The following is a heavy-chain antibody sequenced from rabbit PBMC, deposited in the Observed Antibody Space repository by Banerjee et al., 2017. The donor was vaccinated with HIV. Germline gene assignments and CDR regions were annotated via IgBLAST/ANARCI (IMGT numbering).Heavy chain of an antibody. J-gene: IGHJ4*01. CDR1: GFSFSSSYW. CDR3: ARDLTGVIGWNLNL. Sequence: QEQLEESGGDLVKPEGSLTITCTASGFSFSSSYWICWVRQAPGKGLEWIACIDVGSSGSTYYASWAKGRFTISKASSTTVTLQMTSLTAADTATYFCARDLTGVIGWNLNLWGQGTLVTVS. V-gene: IGHV1S45*01. D-gene: IGHD1-1*01. CDR2: IDVGSSGST.